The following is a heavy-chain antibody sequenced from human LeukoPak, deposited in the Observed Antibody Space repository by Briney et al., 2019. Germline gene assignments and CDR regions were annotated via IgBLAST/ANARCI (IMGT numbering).Heavy chain of an antibody. CDR3: ARDPPYSSSPRVFXX. V-gene: IGHV1-69*04. Sequence: SVKVSCKASGGTFSSYTISWVRQAPGQGLEWMGRIIPILGIANYAQKFQGRVTITADKSTSTAYMELSSLRSEDTAVYYCARDPPYSSSPRVFXXWGQGTLVTVS. CDR2: IIPILGIA. D-gene: IGHD6-6*01. J-gene: IGHJ4*02. CDR1: GGTFSSYT.